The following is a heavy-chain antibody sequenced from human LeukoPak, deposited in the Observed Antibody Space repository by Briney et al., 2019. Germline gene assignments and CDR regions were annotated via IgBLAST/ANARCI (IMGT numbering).Heavy chain of an antibody. CDR3: ARDAKWFDP. J-gene: IGHJ5*02. V-gene: IGHV3-30-3*01. CDR1: GFTFSSYA. CDR2: ISYDGSNK. Sequence: AGGSLRLSCAASGFTFSSYAMHWVRQAPGKGLEWVAVISYDGSNKYYADSVKGRFTISRDNSKNTLYLQMNSLRAEDTAVYYCARDAKWFDPWGQGTLVTVSS.